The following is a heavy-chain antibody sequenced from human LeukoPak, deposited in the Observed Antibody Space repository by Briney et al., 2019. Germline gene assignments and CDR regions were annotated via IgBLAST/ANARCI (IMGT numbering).Heavy chain of an antibody. V-gene: IGHV3-7*01. D-gene: IGHD3-10*01. CDR3: ARDRAPRLWFGELLG. CDR2: IKQDGSEK. Sequence: PGGSLRLSCAASGFTFSSYWMSWVRQAPGKGLEWVANIKQDGSEKYYVDSVKGRFTISRDNAKNSLYLQMNSLRAEDTAVYYCARDRAPRLWFGELLGWGQGTLVTVSS. J-gene: IGHJ4*02. CDR1: GFTFSSYW.